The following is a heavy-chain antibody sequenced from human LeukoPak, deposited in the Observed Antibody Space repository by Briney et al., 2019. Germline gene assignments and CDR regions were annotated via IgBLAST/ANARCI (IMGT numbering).Heavy chain of an antibody. CDR3: ARSYSSGWDFDY. V-gene: IGHV6-1*01. D-gene: IGHD6-19*01. CDR2: TYYRSKWYN. J-gene: IGHJ4*02. Sequence: SQTLSHTCAISGDSVSSYSAAWNWIRQSPSRGLEWLGRTYYRSKWYNEYAVSVKSRITINPDTSKSQFSLRLRSVTPEDTAVYYCARSYSSGWDFDYWGQGTLVTVSS. CDR1: GDSVSSYSAA.